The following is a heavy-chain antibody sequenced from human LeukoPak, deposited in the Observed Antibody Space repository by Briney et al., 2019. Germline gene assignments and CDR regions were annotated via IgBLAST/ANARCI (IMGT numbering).Heavy chain of an antibody. D-gene: IGHD3-10*01. V-gene: IGHV4-59*08. CDR3: ASTYYYGSGSYYLDY. J-gene: IGHJ4*02. Sequence: PSETLSLTCSVSGGSLSSYFWSWIRQPPGKGLEWIGYIYYSGSTNYNPSLKSRVTISVDTSKNQFSLKLSSVTAADTAVYYCASTYYYGSGSYYLDYWGQGTLVTVSS. CDR1: GGSLSSYF. CDR2: IYYSGST.